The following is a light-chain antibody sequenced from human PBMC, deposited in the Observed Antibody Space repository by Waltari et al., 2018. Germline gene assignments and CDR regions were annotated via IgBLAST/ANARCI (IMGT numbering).Light chain of an antibody. CDR1: TSNIGTTY. V-gene: IGLV1-47*01. Sequence: QSELTSPPAAPGTLGQRVTISFAATTSNIGTTYLTWYQKSPGAAPKRLIYRINQLPSGVPDRFSGSKSGTSASLVISGLRSEDEADYFCAGWDDNLSVVFGGGTKLTVL. J-gene: IGLJ2*01. CDR2: RIN. CDR3: AGWDDNLSVV.